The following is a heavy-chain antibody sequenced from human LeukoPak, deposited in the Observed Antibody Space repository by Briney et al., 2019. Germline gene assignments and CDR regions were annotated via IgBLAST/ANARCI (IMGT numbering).Heavy chain of an antibody. J-gene: IGHJ3*02. CDR3: ARGGQLADAFDI. V-gene: IGHV4-59*01. Sequence: SETLSLTCTVSGDSIRRYYWSCIRPPPGKGLEWIGDIYYSGSTSYNPSLKSRVTISVDTSKNQFSLKLSSVTAADTAVYYCARGGQLADAFDIWGQGTMVTVSS. D-gene: IGHD6-13*01. CDR2: IYYSGST. CDR1: GDSIRRYY.